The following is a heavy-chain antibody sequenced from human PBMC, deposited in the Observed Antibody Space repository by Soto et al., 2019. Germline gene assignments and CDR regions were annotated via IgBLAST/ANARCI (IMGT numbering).Heavy chain of an antibody. D-gene: IGHD3-10*01. CDR1: GFTFSNYA. Sequence: LRLSCAASGFTFSNYAMNWVRQAPGKGLEWVSTIGGSGAPTYYADSVRGRFTISRDNSKNTLYLQMNSLRDEDTAVYFCASKLTFGSSSDYWGQGTLVTVSS. CDR2: IGGSGAPT. CDR3: ASKLTFGSSSDY. J-gene: IGHJ4*02. V-gene: IGHV3-23*01.